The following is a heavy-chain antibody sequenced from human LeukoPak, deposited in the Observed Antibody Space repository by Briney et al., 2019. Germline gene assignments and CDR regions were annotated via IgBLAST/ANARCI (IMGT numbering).Heavy chain of an antibody. CDR2: IYDIGST. J-gene: IGHJ4*02. Sequence: SETLSLTCSVSVGSISSQYWHWIRQPPGKGLEWIGYIYDIGSTSYNPSLKSRVTISVDTSSNQFSLMLTSVTAADTAVYYCARGTKTGYTGYDWNYWGQGSLVSVSS. D-gene: IGHD5-12*01. V-gene: IGHV4-59*11. CDR3: ARGTKTGYTGYDWNY. CDR1: VGSISSQY.